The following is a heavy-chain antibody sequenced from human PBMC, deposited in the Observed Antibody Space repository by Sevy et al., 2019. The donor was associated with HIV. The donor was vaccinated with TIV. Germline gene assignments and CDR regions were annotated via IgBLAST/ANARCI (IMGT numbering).Heavy chain of an antibody. CDR3: TRRASRVYGDHLNLY. J-gene: IGHJ4*02. CDR1: GFTFGDYA. V-gene: IGHV3-49*03. D-gene: IGHD2-21*02. Sequence: GGSLRLSCTASGFTFGDYAMSWFRQAPGRGLEWVGFIRSETYGETTEYAAYVKGRFTVSRDDSKSIVYLQMNSLKTEDTAVYYCTRRASRVYGDHLNLYWGQRTLVTVSS. CDR2: IRSETYGETT.